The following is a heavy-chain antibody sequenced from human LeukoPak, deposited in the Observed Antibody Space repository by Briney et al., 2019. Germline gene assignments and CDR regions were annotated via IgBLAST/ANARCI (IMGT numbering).Heavy chain of an antibody. CDR1: GYSFTSYW. V-gene: IGHV5-51*01. D-gene: IGHD1-26*01. Sequence: PGESLKISCKGSGYSFTSYWIGWVRQMPGKGLEWMGIICPGDSDTRYSPSFQGQVTISADKSISTAYLQWSTLKASDTAIYDGARPRYSGHDAFDICGQGTMVTVSS. CDR3: ARPRYSGHDAFDI. CDR2: ICPGDSDT. J-gene: IGHJ3*02.